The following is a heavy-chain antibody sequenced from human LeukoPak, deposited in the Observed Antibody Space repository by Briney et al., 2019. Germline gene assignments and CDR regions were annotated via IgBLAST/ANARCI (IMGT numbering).Heavy chain of an antibody. CDR2: IHTSGST. Sequence: SETLSLTCIISGGSISSYYCAWIRRSAGKGLEWIGRIHTSGSTDYNPSLKSRVTMSLDTSKNQFSLTLTSVSAADTAVYYCTRAPGRFWLLDYWGQGSLVTVSP. CDR3: TRAPGRFWLLDY. D-gene: IGHD3-3*01. V-gene: IGHV4-4*07. J-gene: IGHJ4*02. CDR1: GGSISSYY.